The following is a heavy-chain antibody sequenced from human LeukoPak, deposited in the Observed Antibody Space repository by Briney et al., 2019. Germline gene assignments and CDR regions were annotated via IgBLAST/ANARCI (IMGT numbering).Heavy chain of an antibody. CDR3: AKDPIAVAGNNYYGMDV. D-gene: IGHD6-19*01. J-gene: IGHJ6*02. CDR2: ISYDGSNK. CDR1: GFTFSSYA. Sequence: GGSLRLSCAASGFTFSSYAMHWVRQAPGKGLEWVAVISYDGSNKYYADSVKGRFTISRDNSKNTLYLQMNSLRAEDTAVYYCAKDPIAVAGNNYYGMDVWGQGTTVSVSS. V-gene: IGHV3-30-3*01.